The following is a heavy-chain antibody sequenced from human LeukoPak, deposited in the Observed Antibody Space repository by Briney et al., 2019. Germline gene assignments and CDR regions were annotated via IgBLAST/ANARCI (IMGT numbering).Heavy chain of an antibody. CDR2: ISSRSDYI. Sequence: GGSLRLSCAASGFTFSSYPMNWVRQAPGKGLEWVSSISSRSDYIYYADSVKGRFTISRDDAKNSLYLQMNSLRAEDTAVYYCARLPELPGFGDYWGPGTLVTVSS. V-gene: IGHV3-21*01. CDR3: ARLPELPGFGDY. CDR1: GFTFSSYP. D-gene: IGHD3-10*01. J-gene: IGHJ4*02.